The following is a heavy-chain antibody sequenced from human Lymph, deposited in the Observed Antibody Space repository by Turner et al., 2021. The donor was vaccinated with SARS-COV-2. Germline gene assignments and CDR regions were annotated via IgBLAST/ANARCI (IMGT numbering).Heavy chain of an antibody. Sequence: EVQLLEPGGGLVQPGGSLRLPCAAPGFPFSSYAMSWVRQAPGKGLELVSAISGSGGDTYYADSVKGRFTISRDNSKNTLYLQMNSLRAEDTAVYYCAKGVRGAMIVVVIPYFDYWGQGTLVTVSS. CDR3: AKGVRGAMIVVVIPYFDY. CDR1: GFPFSSYA. D-gene: IGHD3-22*01. CDR2: ISGSGGDT. J-gene: IGHJ4*02. V-gene: IGHV3-23*01.